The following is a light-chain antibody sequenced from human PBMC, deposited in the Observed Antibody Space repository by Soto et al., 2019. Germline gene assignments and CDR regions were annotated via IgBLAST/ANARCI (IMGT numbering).Light chain of an antibody. V-gene: IGKV1-5*01. CDR1: QSISTW. Sequence: DVQMTQSPSTLSASVGDRVTITCRASQSISTWLAWYQQKPGRAPRLLIYDVSNLESGVPSRFRGSGSGTEFTLTITSLQPEDFGIYYCQQYDSSRTFGQGTKVDFK. CDR2: DVS. J-gene: IGKJ1*01. CDR3: QQYDSSRT.